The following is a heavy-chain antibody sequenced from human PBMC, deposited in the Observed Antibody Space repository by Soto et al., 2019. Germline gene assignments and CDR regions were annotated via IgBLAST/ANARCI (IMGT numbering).Heavy chain of an antibody. CDR2: INPSGGST. V-gene: IGHV1-46*01. Sequence: GASVKVSCKASGYTFTNYYIHWVRQAPGQGLEWMGMINPSGGSTSDTRRFQGRVTLTRDTSTSTVYMELSSLRSEDTAVYYCARESQSSGWSWFDYWGQGTLVTVSS. CDR1: GYTFTNYY. CDR3: ARESQSSGWSWFDY. J-gene: IGHJ4*02. D-gene: IGHD6-19*01.